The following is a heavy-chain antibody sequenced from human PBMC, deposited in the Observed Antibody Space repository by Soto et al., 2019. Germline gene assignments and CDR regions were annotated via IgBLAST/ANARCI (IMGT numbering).Heavy chain of an antibody. CDR2: ISGSGGST. CDR3: AKGLHYDILTGYPNFDY. V-gene: IGHV3-23*01. CDR1: GFTFSSYA. D-gene: IGHD3-9*01. Sequence: EVQLLESGGGLVQPGGSLRLSCAASGFTFSSYAMSWVRQAPGKGLEWVSAISGSGGSTYYADSVKGRFTISRDNSKNTLYLQMNSLRAEDTAVYYCAKGLHYDILTGYPNFDYWGQGTLVTVSS. J-gene: IGHJ4*02.